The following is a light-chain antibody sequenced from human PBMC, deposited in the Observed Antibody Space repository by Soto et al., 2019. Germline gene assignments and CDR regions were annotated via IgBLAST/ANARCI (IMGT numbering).Light chain of an antibody. Sequence: EIVLTQTPPALSVTPGQTASISCKSSHNLQHSDGRTYVYWYVQRPGQTPQVLIYEVSNRLSGVPDRIGGYGAGTDFTLEIRRVEADDVGTYYCMQTIKLPLTFGGGTKVDI. CDR3: MQTIKLPLT. CDR2: EVS. V-gene: IGKV2D-29*01. CDR1: HNLQHSDGRTY. J-gene: IGKJ4*01.